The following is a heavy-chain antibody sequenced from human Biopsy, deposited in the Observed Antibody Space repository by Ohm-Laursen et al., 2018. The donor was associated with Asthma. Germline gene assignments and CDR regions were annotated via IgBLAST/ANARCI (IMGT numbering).Heavy chain of an antibody. Sequence: ASVKVSCKSSGYTFTSYAMHWVRQAPGQRLEWMGWINAGNGNTKYSQKFQGRVTITRDTSASTAYMELSSLRSEDTAVYYCASSIAVADSDAFDIWGQGTMVTVSS. D-gene: IGHD6-19*01. J-gene: IGHJ3*02. V-gene: IGHV1-3*01. CDR1: GYTFTSYA. CDR3: ASSIAVADSDAFDI. CDR2: INAGNGNT.